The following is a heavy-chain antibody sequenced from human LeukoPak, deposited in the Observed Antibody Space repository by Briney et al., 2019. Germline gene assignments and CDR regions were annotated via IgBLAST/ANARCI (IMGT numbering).Heavy chain of an antibody. CDR1: GGSFSGYY. Sequence: SETLSLTCAVYGGSFSGYYWSWIRQPPGKGLEWIGEINHCGSTNYNPSLKSRVTISVDTSKNQFSLKLSSVTAADTAVYYCARKADSNYYDSSGYYSLFDYWGQGTLVTVSS. V-gene: IGHV4-34*01. D-gene: IGHD3-22*01. J-gene: IGHJ4*02. CDR2: INHCGST. CDR3: ARKADSNYYDSSGYYSLFDY.